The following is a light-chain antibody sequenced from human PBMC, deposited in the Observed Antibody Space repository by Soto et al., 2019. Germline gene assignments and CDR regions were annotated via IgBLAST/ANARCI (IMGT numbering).Light chain of an antibody. CDR2: DAS. V-gene: IGKV3-11*01. Sequence: EIVLTQSPATLSLSPGERATLSCRASQSVSSYLAWYQQKPGQAPRLLIYDASNRATGIPARFSGSGSGTDVTLTISSLEPEDFAVYYCQQRSNWLTVGGGTKVEIK. CDR3: QQRSNWLT. J-gene: IGKJ4*01. CDR1: QSVSSY.